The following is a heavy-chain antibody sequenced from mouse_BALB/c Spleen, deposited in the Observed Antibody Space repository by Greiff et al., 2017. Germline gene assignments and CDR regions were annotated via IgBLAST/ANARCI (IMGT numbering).Heavy chain of an antibody. CDR3: ARGGETWFDY. V-gene: IGHV2-9*02. CDR1: GFSLTSYG. J-gene: IGHJ3*01. CDR2: IWAGGST. Sequence: QVQLQQSGPGLVAPSQSLSITCTVSGFSLTSYGVHWVRQPPGKGLEWLGVIWAGGSTNYNSALMSRLSISKDNSKSQVFIKMNSLQTDDTAMYYCARGGETWFDYWGQGTMVTVSA.